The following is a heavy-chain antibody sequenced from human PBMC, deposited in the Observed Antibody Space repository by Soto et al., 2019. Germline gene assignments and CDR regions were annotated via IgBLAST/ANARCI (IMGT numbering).Heavy chain of an antibody. J-gene: IGHJ5*02. Sequence: QLQLQESGPGLVKPSETLSLACSVSGASVSGGTYYWGWIRQPPGKGLEWVGDVHYSGITHYNPSLMSRATISVDTSHNQFSLKLSSVTDADTAVYYCARRAHGYPTNWFDPWGQGTLVIVSS. CDR2: VHYSGIT. CDR1: GASVSGGTYY. D-gene: IGHD3-22*01. V-gene: IGHV4-39*01. CDR3: ARRAHGYPTNWFDP.